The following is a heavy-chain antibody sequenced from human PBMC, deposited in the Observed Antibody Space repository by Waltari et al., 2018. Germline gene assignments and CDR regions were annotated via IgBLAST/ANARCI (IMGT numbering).Heavy chain of an antibody. D-gene: IGHD6-19*01. CDR1: GFTVSSNN. J-gene: IGHJ4*02. CDR2: IYSGGRT. Sequence: EVQLVESGGGLVQPGGSLRLSCAASGFTVSSNNMSWVCQAPGKGLEWVSLIYSGGRTYYADSVKGRFTIARDKSKNTLYLQMNSLRAEDTAVYYCTRDAGAVAAEGDYWGQGTLVTVSS. V-gene: IGHV3-66*01. CDR3: TRDAGAVAAEGDY.